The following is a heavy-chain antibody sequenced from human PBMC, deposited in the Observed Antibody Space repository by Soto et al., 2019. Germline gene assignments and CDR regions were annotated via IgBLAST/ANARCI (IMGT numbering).Heavy chain of an antibody. D-gene: IGHD3-10*01. CDR3: ARIETITMVRGVIIDAFDI. J-gene: IGHJ3*02. CDR1: GYTFTSYG. Sequence: QVQLVQSGGEVKKSGASVKVSCKTSGYTFTSYGISWVRQAPGQGLEWMGWISGYNGYTNYAQKLQGRVTRTTDTSTSTAYMDLRSLRSDDTAVYYCARIETITMVRGVIIDAFDIWGQGTMVTVSS. CDR2: ISGYNGYT. V-gene: IGHV1-18*01.